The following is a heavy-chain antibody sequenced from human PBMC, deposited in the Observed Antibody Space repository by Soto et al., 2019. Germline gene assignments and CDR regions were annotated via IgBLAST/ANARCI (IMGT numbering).Heavy chain of an antibody. D-gene: IGHD6-13*01. J-gene: IGHJ6*02. CDR1: GFTFSSYP. CDR3: ARPCLYSSNPHYYYYGMDV. Sequence: QVQLVESGGGVVQPGRSLRLSCAASGFTFSSYPMDWVRQAPGKGREWVAVISYDGTNEHYADSVKGRFTISRDNSKNTLYLQMNSLRAEDTAVYYCARPCLYSSNPHYYYYGMDVWGQGTTVTVSS. V-gene: IGHV3-30-3*01. CDR2: ISYDGTNE.